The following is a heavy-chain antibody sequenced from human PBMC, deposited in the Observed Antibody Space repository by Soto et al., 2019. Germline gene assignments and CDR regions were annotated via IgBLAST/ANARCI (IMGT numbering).Heavy chain of an antibody. Sequence: SWKCSCQATGYTFTSYGISWVRQAPGQGLEWMGWISAYNGNTNYAQKLQGRVTMTTDTSTSTAYMELRSLGSDDTAVYYCARAVNDDFWSDMDVWGQGTTVTVSS. CDR3: ARAVNDDFWSDMDV. J-gene: IGHJ6*02. CDR2: ISAYNGNT. CDR1: GYTFTSYG. V-gene: IGHV1-18*04. D-gene: IGHD3-3*01.